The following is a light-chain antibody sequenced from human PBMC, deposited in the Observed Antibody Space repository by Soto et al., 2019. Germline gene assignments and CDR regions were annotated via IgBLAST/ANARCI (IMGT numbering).Light chain of an antibody. CDR2: AVS. V-gene: IGLV2-14*01. Sequence: QSVLTQPASVSGSPGQSITISCTGTSSDVGLYDYASWYQQHPGKAPQLMIYAVSNRPSGVSNRFSASKSGNTASLFISGLQAEDESDYYCSSYTSDSSYVCGSGTNVTVL. CDR3: SSYTSDSSYV. CDR1: SSDVGLYDY. J-gene: IGLJ1*01.